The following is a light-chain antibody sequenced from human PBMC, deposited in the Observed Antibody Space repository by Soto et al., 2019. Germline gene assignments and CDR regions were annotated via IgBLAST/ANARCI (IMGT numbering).Light chain of an antibody. J-gene: IGKJ3*01. CDR3: QQYYSTPRT. CDR2: WTS. V-gene: IGKV4-1*01. Sequence: DIVMTQSPDSLAVSLGERATINCKSSQSVLYSSNNKNYLACYQQKPGQPPKLIIYWTSTRESGVPDRFSGSGSGTDFTLTISSLQAEDVAVYYCQQYYSTPRTFGPGTKMDIK. CDR1: QSVLYSSNNKNY.